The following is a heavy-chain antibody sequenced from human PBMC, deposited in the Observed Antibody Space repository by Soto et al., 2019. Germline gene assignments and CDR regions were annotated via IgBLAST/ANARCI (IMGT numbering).Heavy chain of an antibody. CDR1: GYTFTGYY. J-gene: IGHJ4*02. CDR3: ATAAGAYYFDY. D-gene: IGHD6-13*01. Sequence: ASVKVSCKASGYTFTGYYMHWVRQAPGQGLEWMGIINPSGGSTSYAQKFQGRVTMTRDTSTSTVYMELSSLRSEDTAVYYCATAAGAYYFDYWGQGTLVTVSS. V-gene: IGHV1-46*03. CDR2: INPSGGST.